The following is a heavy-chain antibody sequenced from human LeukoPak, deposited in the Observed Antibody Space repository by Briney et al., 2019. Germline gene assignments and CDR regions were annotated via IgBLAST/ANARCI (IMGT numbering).Heavy chain of an antibody. D-gene: IGHD2-2*01. CDR3: ASKWCSSTSCYDIYAAFDY. CDR2: IYYSGST. J-gene: IGHJ4*02. Sequence: PSETLSLTCTVSGGSISSSSYYWGWIRQPPGKGLEWIGSIYYSGSTYYHPSLKSRVTISVDTSKNQFSLKLSSVTAADTAVYYCASKWCSSTSCYDIYAAFDYWGQGTLVTVSS. V-gene: IGHV4-39*01. CDR1: GGSISSSSYY.